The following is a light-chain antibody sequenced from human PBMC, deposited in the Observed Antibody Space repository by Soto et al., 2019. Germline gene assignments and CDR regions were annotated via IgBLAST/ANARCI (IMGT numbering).Light chain of an antibody. CDR3: SSYTSSSTLV. CDR2: EVS. J-gene: IGLJ2*01. CDR1: SSDVGGYNY. Sequence: QSALTQPASVSGSPGQSITISCTGTSSDVGGYNYVSWYQQHPGKAPKLMIYEVSYRPSGVSNRFSASKSGNTASLTISGLQAEDEADYYCSSYTSSSTLVFGGGTKRPS. V-gene: IGLV2-14*01.